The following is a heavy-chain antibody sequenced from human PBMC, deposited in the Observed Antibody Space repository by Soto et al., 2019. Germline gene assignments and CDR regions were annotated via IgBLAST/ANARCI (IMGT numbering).Heavy chain of an antibody. CDR1: GGSISSYY. J-gene: IGHJ4*02. Sequence: SETLSLTCTVSGGSISSYYGSWIRQPPGKGLEYIGYIHNSANTNYNPSLKSRVAVSVDTSKNQFSLRLSSVTAADTAVYYCANRYYDGSGYLHDYWGQGILVTVSS. CDR3: ANRYYDGSGYLHDY. V-gene: IGHV4-59*01. D-gene: IGHD3-22*01. CDR2: IHNSANT.